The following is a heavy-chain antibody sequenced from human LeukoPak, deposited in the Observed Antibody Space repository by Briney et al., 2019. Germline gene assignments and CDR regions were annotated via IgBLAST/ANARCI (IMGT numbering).Heavy chain of an antibody. J-gene: IGHJ5*02. V-gene: IGHV3-23*01. Sequence: PGGSLRLSCAASGFTFSSYAVSWVRRAPGKGLGWVSAISGSGGSTYYADSVKGRFTISRDNSKNTLYLQMNSLRAEDTAVYYCAKELAGLPSNWFDPWGQGTLVTVSS. CDR3: AKELAGLPSNWFDP. CDR1: GFTFSSYA. CDR2: ISGSGGST. D-gene: IGHD6-19*01.